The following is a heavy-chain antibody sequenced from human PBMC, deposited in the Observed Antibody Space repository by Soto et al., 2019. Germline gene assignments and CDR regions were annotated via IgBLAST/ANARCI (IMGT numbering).Heavy chain of an antibody. J-gene: IGHJ6*03. D-gene: IGHD3-3*01. CDR3: AKSLLFVNRAYMDV. V-gene: IGHV1-69*02. CDR1: GDSLTSYT. Sequence: QVQLVQSGAEVKKPGSSVRISCEVSGDSLTSYTFTWVRQAPGQGLEWMGRVIPIQGKADYALKIQDRVTISADKSKNTVYMELRRLRLDDTAVYYFAKSLLFVNRAYMDVWCKGTTVTVSS. CDR2: VIPIQGKA.